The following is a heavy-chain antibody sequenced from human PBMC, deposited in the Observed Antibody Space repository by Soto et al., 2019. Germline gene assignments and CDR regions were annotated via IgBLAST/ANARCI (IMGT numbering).Heavy chain of an antibody. CDR1: VFTFGGDG. J-gene: IGHJ5*02. Sequence: PGGSRTLSCAASVFTFGGDGMHGVGQARGKGREWGAVGWYDGGSKYYADSVKGRVTISRDNSQNTLSLQMNSLRVEDTAVDYCEKVRPPVETPEALAWFDPWGQGT. CDR3: EKVRPPVETPEALAWFDP. D-gene: IGHD3-3*02. V-gene: IGHV3-33*06. CDR2: GWYDGGSK.